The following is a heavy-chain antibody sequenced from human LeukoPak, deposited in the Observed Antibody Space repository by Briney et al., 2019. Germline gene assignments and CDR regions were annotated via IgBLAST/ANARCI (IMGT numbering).Heavy chain of an antibody. V-gene: IGHV3-74*01. Sequence: PGGSLRLSCAASGFTFSSYWMHWVRQAPGKRLVWVSRINTDGSSTSYADSVKGRFTISRDNAKNTLYLQMNSLRAEDTAVYYCARVPYHGSSPFDYWGQGTLVTVSS. D-gene: IGHD6-6*01. J-gene: IGHJ4*02. CDR3: ARVPYHGSSPFDY. CDR1: GFTFSSYW. CDR2: INTDGSST.